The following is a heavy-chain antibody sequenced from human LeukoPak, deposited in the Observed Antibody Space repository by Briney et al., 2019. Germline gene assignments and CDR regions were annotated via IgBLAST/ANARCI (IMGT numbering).Heavy chain of an antibody. CDR2: IKSDGSRT. CDR1: GFTFSSYW. J-gene: IGHJ6*02. D-gene: IGHD3-22*01. Sequence: GGSLRLSCGASGFTFSSYWMHWVRQAPGKGPVWVSRIKSDGSRTDYADSVKGRFIISRDNAKNTLYLQMSSLRVEDTAVYYCARDSYYYDDRGSHYYGIDVWGHGTTVTVSS. CDR3: ARDSYYYDDRGSHYYGIDV. V-gene: IGHV3-74*01.